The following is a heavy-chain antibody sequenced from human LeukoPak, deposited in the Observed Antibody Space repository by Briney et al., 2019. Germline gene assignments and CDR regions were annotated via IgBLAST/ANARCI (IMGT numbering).Heavy chain of an antibody. J-gene: IGHJ4*02. CDR3: ARDSRGVRGAPDY. V-gene: IGHV3-21*01. CDR2: ISSSSSYI. D-gene: IGHD3-10*01. CDR1: AFTFSSYS. Sequence: GGSLRLSCAVSAFTFSSYSMNWVRQAPGKGLEWVSSISSSSSYIYYADSVKGRFTISRDNAKNSLYLQMNSLRAEDTAVYYCARDSRGVRGAPDYWGQGTLVTVSS.